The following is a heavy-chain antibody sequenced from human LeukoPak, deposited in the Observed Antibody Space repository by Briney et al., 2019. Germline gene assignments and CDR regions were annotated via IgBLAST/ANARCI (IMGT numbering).Heavy chain of an antibody. CDR3: ARSRWLQLEY. V-gene: IGHV4-59*01. D-gene: IGHD5-24*01. CDR2: IYYSGST. CDR1: GGSISSYY. Sequence: SETLSLTCTVSGGSISSYYWSWIRQPPGKGLEWIGYIYYSGSTNYNPSLKSRVTISVDTSKDQFSLKLSSVTAADTAVYYCARSRWLQLEYWGQGTLVTVSS. J-gene: IGHJ4*02.